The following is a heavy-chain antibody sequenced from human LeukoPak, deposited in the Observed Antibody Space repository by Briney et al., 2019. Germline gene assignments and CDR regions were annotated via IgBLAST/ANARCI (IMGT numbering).Heavy chain of an antibody. Sequence: SETLSLTCTISHGSINNSYWSWFRQPPGKGLEWIGYIYSSGSTNYNPSLKSRVTISADASKNQFSLKLSSVTAADTAVYHCARHGGIAAAGTDGEFDYWGQGTLVTVSS. CDR1: HGSINNSY. CDR2: IYSSGST. CDR3: ARHGGIAAAGTDGEFDY. D-gene: IGHD6-13*01. V-gene: IGHV4-59*13. J-gene: IGHJ4*02.